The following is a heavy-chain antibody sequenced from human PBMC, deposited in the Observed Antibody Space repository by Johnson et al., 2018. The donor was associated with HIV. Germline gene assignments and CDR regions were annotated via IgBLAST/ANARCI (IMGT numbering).Heavy chain of an antibody. CDR2: ISWDGGST. CDR3: AKAGPREYSSSLDAFDI. Sequence: QLVESGGGVVRPGGSLRLSCAASGFTFDDYGMSWVRQAPGKGLEWVSLISWDGGSTYYADSVKGRFTISRDNSKNSLYLQMNSLRAEYTALYYCAKAGPREYSSSLDAFDIWVQGTMVTVSS. V-gene: IGHV3-43D*03. J-gene: IGHJ3*02. D-gene: IGHD6-6*01. CDR1: GFTFDDYG.